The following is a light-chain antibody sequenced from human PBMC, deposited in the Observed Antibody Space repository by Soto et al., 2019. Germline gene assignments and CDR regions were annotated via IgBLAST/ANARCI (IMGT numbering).Light chain of an antibody. CDR1: QSVSSSY. CDR3: QQSYIAPLT. V-gene: IGKV3-20*01. J-gene: IGKJ4*01. CDR2: GAS. Sequence: EIVLTQSPGTLSLSPGERATLSCRASQSVSSSYLAWYQQKPGQAPRLLIYGASSRATGIPDRFSGSGSGTDFTLTISRLEPEDFAVYYCQQSYIAPLTFGGGTRV.